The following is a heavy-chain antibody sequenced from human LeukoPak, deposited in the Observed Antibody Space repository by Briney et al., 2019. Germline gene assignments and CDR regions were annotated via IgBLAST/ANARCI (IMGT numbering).Heavy chain of an antibody. Sequence: GESLKISCKGSGSRFTSYWIGWVRPMPGKGLEWMGIIYPGDSDTRYSPSFQGQVTISADKSISTAYLQWSSLKASDTAMYYCARLGGSGSYKNWFDPWGQGTLVTVSS. CDR3: ARLGGSGSYKNWFDP. J-gene: IGHJ5*02. D-gene: IGHD3-10*01. CDR2: IYPGDSDT. V-gene: IGHV5-51*01. CDR1: GSRFTSYW.